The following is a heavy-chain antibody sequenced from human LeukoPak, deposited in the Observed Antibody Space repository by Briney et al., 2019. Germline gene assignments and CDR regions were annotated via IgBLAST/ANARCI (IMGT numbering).Heavy chain of an antibody. CDR1: GFTFSSYA. Sequence: GGSLRLSCAASGFTFSSYAMSWVRQAPGKGLEWVSAISGSGGSTYYADSVKGRFTISRDNSKNTLYLQMNSLRAEYTAVYYCAKDLRRYCSGGSCGDVWGKGTTVTVSS. D-gene: IGHD2-15*01. CDR3: AKDLRRYCSGGSCGDV. J-gene: IGHJ6*04. V-gene: IGHV3-23*01. CDR2: ISGSGGST.